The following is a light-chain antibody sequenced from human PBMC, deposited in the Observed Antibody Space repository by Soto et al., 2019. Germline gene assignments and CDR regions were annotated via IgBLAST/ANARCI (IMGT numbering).Light chain of an antibody. J-gene: IGKJ5*01. Sequence: DIQMTQSPSSLSASIGDRITITCRASQVISNYLDWYQQKPGKVPKLLIYTASTLQSGVPSRFSGSGSGTDFTLSINSRQPEDFSTYYCQKYNSAPITFGRGTRLEIK. V-gene: IGKV1-27*01. CDR1: QVISNY. CDR3: QKYNSAPIT. CDR2: TAS.